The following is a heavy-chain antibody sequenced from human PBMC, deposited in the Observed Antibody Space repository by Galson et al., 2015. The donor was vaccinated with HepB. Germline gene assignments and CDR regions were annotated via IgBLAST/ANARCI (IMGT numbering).Heavy chain of an antibody. CDR2: ISSSSSYI. D-gene: IGHD3-9*01. J-gene: IGHJ4*02. CDR3: ARDPLTRAYFDY. Sequence: SLRLSCAASGFTFSSYSMNWVRQAPGKGLEWVSSISSSSSYIYYADSVKGRFTISRDNAKNSLYLQMNSLRAEDTAVYYCARDPLTRAYFDYWGQGTLVTVSS. V-gene: IGHV3-21*01. CDR1: GFTFSSYS.